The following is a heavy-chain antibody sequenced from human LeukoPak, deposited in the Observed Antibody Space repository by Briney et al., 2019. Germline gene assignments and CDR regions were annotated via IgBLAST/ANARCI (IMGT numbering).Heavy chain of an antibody. CDR1: GGTFSSYV. Sequence: GASVKVSCKASGGTFSSYVISWVRQAPGQGLEWMGGIIPIFGTANYAQKFQGRVTITADESTSTAYMELSSLRSEDTAVYYCARGLWPPEAYYYYYMDVWGKGTTVTVSS. CDR2: IIPIFGTA. J-gene: IGHJ6*03. CDR3: ARGLWPPEAYYYYYMDV. V-gene: IGHV1-69*13.